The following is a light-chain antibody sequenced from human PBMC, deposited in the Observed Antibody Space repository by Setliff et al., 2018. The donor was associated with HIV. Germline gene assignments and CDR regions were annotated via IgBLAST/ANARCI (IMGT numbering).Light chain of an antibody. CDR3: SSYTSSSTPHV. CDR1: SSDVGGYNY. Sequence: QSVLTQPASGSGSPGQSITISCTGTSSDVGGYNYVSWYQQHPGKAPKLMIYDVSKRPSGVSNRFSGSKSGNTASLTISGLQAEDEADYYCSSYTSSSTPHVFGTGTKVTVL. J-gene: IGLJ1*01. CDR2: DVS. V-gene: IGLV2-14*01.